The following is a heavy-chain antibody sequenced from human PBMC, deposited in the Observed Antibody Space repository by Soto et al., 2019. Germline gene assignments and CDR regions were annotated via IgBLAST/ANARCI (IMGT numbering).Heavy chain of an antibody. J-gene: IGHJ4*02. V-gene: IGHV1-46*03. CDR2: INPSGGST. CDR3: ARDLERYFDY. CDR1: GYTFTSYY. Sequence: ASVKVSCKAFGYTFTSYYMHWVRQAPGQGLEWMGIINPSGGSTSYAQKFQGRVNMTRDTSTSTVYMELSSLRSEDTAVYYCARDLERYFDYWGQGTLVTVSS.